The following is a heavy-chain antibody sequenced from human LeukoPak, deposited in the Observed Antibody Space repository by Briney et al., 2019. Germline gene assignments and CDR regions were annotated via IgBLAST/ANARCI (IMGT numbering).Heavy chain of an antibody. CDR2: TYSGGSI. J-gene: IGHJ3*02. CDR1: GLIVSSNY. CDR3: ARALNGFDI. V-gene: IGHV3-53*01. Sequence: PGGSLCLSCAASGLIVSSNYMTWGRQAPGKGLEWVSVTYSGGSIYYADSVKGRFTISRDNSRNTLYLQMNSLRAEDTAVYYCARALNGFDIWGPGTLVTASS.